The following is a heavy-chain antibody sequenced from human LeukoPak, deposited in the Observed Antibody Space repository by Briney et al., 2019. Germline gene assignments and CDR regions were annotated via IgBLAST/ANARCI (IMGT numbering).Heavy chain of an antibody. J-gene: IGHJ3*02. CDR3: ATHRRSGSGGSENAFEI. D-gene: IGHD5-12*01. V-gene: IGHV4-39*01. Sequence: PSEILSLTCAVSGDSTSSSTYYWDWIRQAPGKGLEWIGNIYDSGTTHYNPSLKSRVTISGDTPKNQFSLKLNSVTAADTAIYYCATHRRSGSGGSENAFEIWGQGTMVTVSS. CDR1: GDSTSSSTYY. CDR2: IYDSGTT.